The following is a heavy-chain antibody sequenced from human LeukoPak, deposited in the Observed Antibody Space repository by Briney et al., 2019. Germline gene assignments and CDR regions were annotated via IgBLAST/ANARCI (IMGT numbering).Heavy chain of an antibody. CDR2: IYHSGST. V-gene: IGHV4-59*01. D-gene: IGHD3-10*01. CDR3: ARGDMVRGPNIMADAFDI. Sequence: PSETLSLTCTVSGGSISTYYWSWIRQPPGKGLEWIGYIYHSGSTKYNPSLKSRVTISVDTSQNQFSLKLSSVTAADTAVYYCARGDMVRGPNIMADAFDIWGQGTMVTVSS. CDR1: GGSISTYY. J-gene: IGHJ3*02.